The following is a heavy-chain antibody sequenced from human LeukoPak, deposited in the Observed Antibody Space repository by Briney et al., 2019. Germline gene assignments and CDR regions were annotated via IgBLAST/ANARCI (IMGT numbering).Heavy chain of an antibody. CDR1: GFTFNLAW. V-gene: IGHV3-15*01. J-gene: IGHJ4*02. CDR2: IKRNTQGATT. D-gene: IGHD2-15*01. Sequence: PGGSLRRSCATSGFTFNLAWMSWVRQAPGKGLEWVGRIKRNTQGATTDYAAAVKGRFTISRDDSKNTLYLQMNSLEIEDTGVYYCTTHPGYESYWGQGTLVTVSS. CDR3: TTHPGYESY.